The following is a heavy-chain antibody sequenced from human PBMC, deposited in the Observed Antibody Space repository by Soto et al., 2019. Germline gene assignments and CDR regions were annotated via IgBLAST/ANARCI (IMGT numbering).Heavy chain of an antibody. V-gene: IGHV4-31*03. J-gene: IGHJ5*02. CDR3: ARALMTTKNWFDP. CDR1: GGSISSGGYY. D-gene: IGHD3-16*01. CDR2: MSYSGTT. Sequence: SETLSLTCTVSGGSISSGGYYWNWIRQHPGKGLEWIGYMSYSGTTYYNPPLRSRVTISVDTSKSQFSLKLSSVTAADTAVYYCARALMTTKNWFDPWGQGTLVTVSS.